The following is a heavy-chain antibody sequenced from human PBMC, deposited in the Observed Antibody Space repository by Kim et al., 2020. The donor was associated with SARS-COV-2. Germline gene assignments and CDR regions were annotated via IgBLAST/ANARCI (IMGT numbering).Heavy chain of an antibody. CDR1: GFTFSSYA. V-gene: IGHV3-30-3*01. CDR3: ARGSQQWLVRGAFDI. D-gene: IGHD6-19*01. CDR2: ISYDGSNK. Sequence: GSLRLSCAASGFTFSSYAMHWVRQAPSKGLEWVAVISYDGSNKYYADSVKGRFTISRDNSKNTLYLQMNSLRAEDTAVYYCARGSQQWLVRGAFDIWGQGTMVTVSS. J-gene: IGHJ3*02.